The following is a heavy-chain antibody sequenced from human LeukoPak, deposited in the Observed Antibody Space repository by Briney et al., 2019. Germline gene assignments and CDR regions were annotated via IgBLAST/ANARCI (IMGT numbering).Heavy chain of an antibody. Sequence: PSETLSLTCTVSGGSISSSSYYWGWIRQPPGKGLEWIGSIYYSGSTYYNPSLKSRVTISVDTSKNQFSLNLSSVTAADTAVYYCARMTAARTNPFDYWGQGTLVAVSS. CDR1: GGSISSSSYY. V-gene: IGHV4-39*07. J-gene: IGHJ4*02. CDR2: IYYSGST. D-gene: IGHD6-6*01. CDR3: ARMTAARTNPFDY.